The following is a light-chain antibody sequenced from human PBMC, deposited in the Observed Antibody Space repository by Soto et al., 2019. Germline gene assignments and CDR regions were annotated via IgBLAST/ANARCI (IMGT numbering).Light chain of an antibody. CDR1: QSISTH. Sequence: IVMTQSPSTLSLSPGERATLSCRASQSISTHLAWYQQKPGQAPRLLIYDASIRPTGIPARFSGSGSGTDFTLTISSLEPEDFAVYYCQQRATWVTFGGGNQVEIK. CDR2: DAS. J-gene: IGKJ4*01. V-gene: IGKV3-11*01. CDR3: QQRATWVT.